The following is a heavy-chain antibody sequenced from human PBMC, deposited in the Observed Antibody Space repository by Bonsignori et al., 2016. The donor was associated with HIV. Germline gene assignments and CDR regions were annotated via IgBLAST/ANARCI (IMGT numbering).Heavy chain of an antibody. Sequence: WVRQAPGQGLEWMGWMNPNSGNTGYAQKFQGRVTMTRNTSISTAYMELSSLRSEGTAVYYCTRFRGSNYIYYFDYWGQGTLVTVSS. J-gene: IGHJ4*02. CDR2: MNPNSGNT. CDR3: TRFRGSNYIYYFDY. V-gene: IGHV1-8*01. D-gene: IGHD1-26*01.